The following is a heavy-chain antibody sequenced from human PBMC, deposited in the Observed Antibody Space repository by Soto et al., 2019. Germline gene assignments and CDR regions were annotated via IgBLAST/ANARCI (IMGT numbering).Heavy chain of an antibody. CDR3: ARQVHPGYSSG. Sequence: ASVRVACKASGAPFTSYDINCVRQAPGQGLEWVGWINPTSEYTAHAQKFQGRVTLTREISTATAYMELSSLTSEDTAVYFCARQVHPGYSSGWGPGTKVTGSS. CDR1: GAPFTSYD. J-gene: IGHJ4*02. V-gene: IGHV1-8*01. D-gene: IGHD2-15*01. CDR2: INPTSEYT.